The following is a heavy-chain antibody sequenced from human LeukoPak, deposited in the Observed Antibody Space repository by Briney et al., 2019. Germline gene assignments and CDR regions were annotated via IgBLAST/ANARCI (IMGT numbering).Heavy chain of an antibody. CDR1: GYSISSGYY. Sequence: SETLSLTCTVSGYSISSGYYWGWIRQPPGKGLEWIGSIYHSGSTHYNPSLKSRVTISVDTSKNQFSLKLSSVTAADTAVYYCARVVFGRQNWFDPWGQGTLVTVSS. V-gene: IGHV4-38-2*02. J-gene: IGHJ5*02. CDR2: IYHSGST. D-gene: IGHD3-10*01. CDR3: ARVVFGRQNWFDP.